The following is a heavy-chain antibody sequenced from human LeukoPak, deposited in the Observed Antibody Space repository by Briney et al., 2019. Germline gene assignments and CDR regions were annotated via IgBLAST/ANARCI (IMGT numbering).Heavy chain of an antibody. Sequence: GGSLRLSCAASGFTFDDHGMHWVRQAPGKGLEWVSGISWSSGIIGYADSVKGRLTISRDNAKNSLYLQMDSLRAEDTAVYYCASSSYDAFDIWGQGTMVTVSS. J-gene: IGHJ3*02. CDR2: ISWSSGII. V-gene: IGHV3-9*01. CDR1: GFTFDDHG. D-gene: IGHD2-2*01. CDR3: ASSSYDAFDI.